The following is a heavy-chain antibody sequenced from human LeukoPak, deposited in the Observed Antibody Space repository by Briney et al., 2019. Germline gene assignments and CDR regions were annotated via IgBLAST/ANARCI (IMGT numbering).Heavy chain of an antibody. V-gene: IGHV3-9*01. CDR2: ISWNSGSI. Sequence: GGSLRLSCAASGFTFDDYAMHWVRQAPGKGLEWVSGISWNSGSIGYADSVKGRFTISRDNAKNSLYLQMNSLRAEDTALYYCAKDMNWDSSCWFDYWGQGTLVTVSS. CDR3: AKDMNWDSSCWFDY. D-gene: IGHD6-19*01. J-gene: IGHJ4*02. CDR1: GFTFDDYA.